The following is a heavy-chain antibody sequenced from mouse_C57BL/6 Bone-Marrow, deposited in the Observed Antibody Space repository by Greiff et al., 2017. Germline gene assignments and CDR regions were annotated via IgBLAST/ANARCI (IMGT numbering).Heavy chain of an antibody. CDR3: AREGYYGSSFYDLDY. CDR2: IDPSDSYT. V-gene: IGHV1-69*01. J-gene: IGHJ2*01. D-gene: IGHD1-1*01. Sequence: QVQLQQPGAELVMPGASVKLSCKASGYTFTSYWMHWVKQRPGQGLEWIGEIDPSDSYTNYNQKFKGKSTLTVDNSSSTAYMQLSSLTSEDSAVYYCAREGYYGSSFYDLDYWGQGTTLTVSS. CDR1: GYTFTSYW.